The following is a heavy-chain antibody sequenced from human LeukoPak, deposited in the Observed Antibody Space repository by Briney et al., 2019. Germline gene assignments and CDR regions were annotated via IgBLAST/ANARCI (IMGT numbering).Heavy chain of an antibody. CDR2: ISGSGGST. J-gene: IGHJ4*02. V-gene: IGHV3-23*01. Sequence: GGSLRLSCAASGFTFSSYGMSWVRQAPGKGLEWVSAISGSGGSTYYADSVKGRFTISRDNSKNTLYLQMNSLRAEDTAVYYCAKGPRYCSGGSCYFRFDYWGQGTLVTVSS. CDR3: AKGPRYCSGGSCYFRFDY. D-gene: IGHD2-15*01. CDR1: GFTFSSYG.